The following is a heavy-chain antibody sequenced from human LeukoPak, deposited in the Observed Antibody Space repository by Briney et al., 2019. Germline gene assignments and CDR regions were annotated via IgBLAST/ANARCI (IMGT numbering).Heavy chain of an antibody. CDR3: ARRGMPAAGRFDP. CDR2: INPNSGGT. CDR1: GYTFTGYY. Sequence: ASVKVSCKASGYTFTGYYMHWVRQAPGQGLEWMGWINPNSGGTNYAQKFQGRVTMTWDTSISTAYMELSRLRSDDTAVYYCARRGMPAAGRFDPWGQGTLVTVSS. D-gene: IGHD6-13*01. J-gene: IGHJ5*02. V-gene: IGHV1-2*02.